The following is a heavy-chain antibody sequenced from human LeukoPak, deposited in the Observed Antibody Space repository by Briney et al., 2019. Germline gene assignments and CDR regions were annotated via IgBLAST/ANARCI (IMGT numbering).Heavy chain of an antibody. Sequence: GESLRISCKGSGSSFTSYWISWVRQMPGKGLEWMERIDPSDSYTNYSPSFQGHVTISADKSISTAYLQWSSLKASDTAMYYCARTYCSSTSCYHGAFDIWGRGTMVTVSS. J-gene: IGHJ3*02. V-gene: IGHV5-10-1*01. D-gene: IGHD2-2*01. CDR1: GSSFTSYW. CDR3: ARTYCSSTSCYHGAFDI. CDR2: IDPSDSYT.